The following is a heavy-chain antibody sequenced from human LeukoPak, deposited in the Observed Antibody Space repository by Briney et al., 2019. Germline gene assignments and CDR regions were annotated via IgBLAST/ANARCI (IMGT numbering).Heavy chain of an antibody. CDR3: ARQYGYNLNY. Sequence: SETLSLTCAVYGGSFTGYYWSWIRQPPGKGLEWIGEINHSGSTNYNPSLKSRVTISVDTSKNQFSLKLSSVTAADTAVYYCARQYGYNLNYWGQGTLVTVSS. CDR2: INHSGST. J-gene: IGHJ4*02. V-gene: IGHV4-34*01. CDR1: GGSFTGYY. D-gene: IGHD5-24*01.